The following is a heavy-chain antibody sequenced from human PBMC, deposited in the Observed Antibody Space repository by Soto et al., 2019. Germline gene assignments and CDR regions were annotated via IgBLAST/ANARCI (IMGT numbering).Heavy chain of an antibody. V-gene: IGHV4-39*01. CDR3: ARLQQQLVL. J-gene: IGHJ4*02. CDR2: IYYSGST. D-gene: IGHD6-13*01. Sequence: QLQLQESGPGLVKPSETLSLTRTVSGGSISSSSYFWGWIRQPPGKGLEWIGTIYYSGSTYSNPSLKSRVTISVDTSKNQFSLELNFVTAADTAVYYCARLQQQLVLWGQGTLVTVSS. CDR1: GGSISSSSYF.